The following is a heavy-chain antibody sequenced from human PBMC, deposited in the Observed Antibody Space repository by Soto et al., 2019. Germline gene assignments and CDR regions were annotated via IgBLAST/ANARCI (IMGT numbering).Heavy chain of an antibody. V-gene: IGHV1-69*06. CDR3: ASREGVAGPATYISPGYYFDC. J-gene: IGHJ4*02. CDR2: IIPLFGTT. Sequence: QVQLVQSGAEVKKPGSSVKVSCRASGGPFSKFVVSWVRQAPGQGLEWMGGIIPLFGTTNYAQKFQGRVTITADKSTTTAYMELSSLRSDDTAVYYCASREGVAGPATYISPGYYFDCWGQGTLVTVSS. D-gene: IGHD2-15*01. CDR1: GGPFSKFV.